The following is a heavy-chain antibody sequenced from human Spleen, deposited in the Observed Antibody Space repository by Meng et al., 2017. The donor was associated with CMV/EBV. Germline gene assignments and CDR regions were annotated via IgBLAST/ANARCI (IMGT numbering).Heavy chain of an antibody. J-gene: IGHJ4*02. Sequence: QVQLVQSGAEVKKPGASVKVSCKASGYTFTGYYMQWVRRAPGQGLEWMGWIDPDTGGTSHAQKFQGRVTMNSDTPIKTGYMELSRLTSDDTAVYYCAIGDYGPLDYWGQGTLVTVSS. D-gene: IGHD4-17*01. V-gene: IGHV1-2*02. CDR2: IDPDTGGT. CDR1: GYTFTGYY. CDR3: AIGDYGPLDY.